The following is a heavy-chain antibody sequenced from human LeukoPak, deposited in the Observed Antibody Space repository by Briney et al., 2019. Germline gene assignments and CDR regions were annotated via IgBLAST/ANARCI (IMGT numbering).Heavy chain of an antibody. CDR3: ARDAAAAEGTVDY. CDR2: ISADNHYT. CDR1: GYTFTSYG. D-gene: IGHD6-13*01. J-gene: IGHJ4*02. V-gene: IGHV1-18*01. Sequence: ASVKVSCKAFGYTFTSYGISWVRQAPGQGLEWVGWISADNHYTNYAQKLQGRVTMTTDTSTSTAYMELRSLRSDDTAVYYCARDAAAAEGTVDYWGQGTLVTVSS.